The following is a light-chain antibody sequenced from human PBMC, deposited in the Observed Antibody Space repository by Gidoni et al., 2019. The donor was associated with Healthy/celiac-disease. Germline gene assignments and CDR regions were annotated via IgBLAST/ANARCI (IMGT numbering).Light chain of an antibody. J-gene: IGKJ2*01. Sequence: EIVMTQSPATLSVAPGERATLTCRASQSVSSNLAWNQQKPGQVPRLLSYGASTRATGIPARFSGSGSGTEFTLTISSLQSEDFAVYYCQQYNNWPPYTFGQGTKLEI. CDR2: GAS. V-gene: IGKV3D-15*01. CDR3: QQYNNWPPYT. CDR1: QSVSSN.